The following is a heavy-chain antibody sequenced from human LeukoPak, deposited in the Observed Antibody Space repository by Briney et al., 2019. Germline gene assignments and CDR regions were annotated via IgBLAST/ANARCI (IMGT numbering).Heavy chain of an antibody. CDR2: IFTDGSTT. V-gene: IGHV3-74*01. Sequence: GGSLRLSCVASEFDFFSYGMQWVRQAPGKGLVWVSRIFTDGSTTSYADSVKGRFTISRDNAKNSLYLQMNSLRAEDTAFYYCVSAYGGLLDHWGQGTLVTVSS. CDR1: EFDFFSYG. CDR3: VSAYGGLLDH. D-gene: IGHD3-16*01. J-gene: IGHJ4*02.